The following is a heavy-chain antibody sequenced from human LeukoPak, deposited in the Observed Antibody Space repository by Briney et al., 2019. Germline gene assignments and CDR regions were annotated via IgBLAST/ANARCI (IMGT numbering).Heavy chain of an antibody. CDR3: ARVSAYYYDSSGYYGLPRFDY. CDR1: GFTFSSYS. CDR2: ISSSSSYI. D-gene: IGHD3-22*01. Sequence: GGSLRLSCAASGFTFSSYSMNWVRQAPGKGLEWVSSISSSSSYIYYADSVKGRFTISRDNAKNSLYLQMNSLRAEDTAVYYCARVSAYYYDSSGYYGLPRFDYWGQGTLVTVSS. J-gene: IGHJ4*02. V-gene: IGHV3-21*01.